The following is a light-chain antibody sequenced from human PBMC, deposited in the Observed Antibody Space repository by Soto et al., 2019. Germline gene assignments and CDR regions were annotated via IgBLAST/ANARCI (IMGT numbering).Light chain of an antibody. Sequence: QSVLTQPPSVSGAPGQRVTMSCTGSSSNIGAGYDVHWYQQLPGTAPKLLIYGNSNRPSGVPDRFSGSKSGTSASLAITGLQAEDEGDYYCQSYDSSLNAYVFGTGTKLTVL. CDR1: SSNIGAGYD. J-gene: IGLJ1*01. V-gene: IGLV1-40*01. CDR2: GNS. CDR3: QSYDSSLNAYV.